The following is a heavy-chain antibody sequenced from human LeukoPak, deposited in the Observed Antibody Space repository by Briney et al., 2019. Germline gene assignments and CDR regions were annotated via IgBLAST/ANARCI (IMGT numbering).Heavy chain of an antibody. CDR2: IDTNTGNP. V-gene: IGHV7-4-1*02. CDR3: ARGYAY. J-gene: IGHJ4*02. CDR1: GYTFTDFP. D-gene: IGHD2-15*01. Sequence: ASVKVSCTASGYTFTDFPINWVRLAPGQGLEWMGWIDTNTGNPTYAQGFTGRFVFSLDTSVSTSYLQINSLKADDTAVYYCARGYAYWGQGTLVTVSS.